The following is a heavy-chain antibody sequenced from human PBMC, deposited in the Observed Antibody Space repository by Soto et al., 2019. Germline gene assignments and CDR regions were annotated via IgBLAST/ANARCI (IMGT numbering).Heavy chain of an antibody. D-gene: IGHD3-3*01. CDR1: GGSISSYY. CDR2: IYYSGST. V-gene: IGHV4-59*08. CDR3: ARTVGIKFWSGYDY. Sequence: PSETLSLTCTVSGGSISSYYWSWIRQPPGKGLEWIGYIYYSGSTNYNPSLKSRVTISVDTSKNQFSLKLSSVTAADTAVYYCARTVGIKFWSGYDYWGQGTLVTVSS. J-gene: IGHJ4*02.